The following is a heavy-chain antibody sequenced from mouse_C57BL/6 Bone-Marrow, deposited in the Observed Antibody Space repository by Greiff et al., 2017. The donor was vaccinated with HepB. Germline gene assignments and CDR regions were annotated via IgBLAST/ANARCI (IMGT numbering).Heavy chain of an antibody. CDR3: ARGCYGSSYGAMDY. J-gene: IGHJ4*01. V-gene: IGHV1-19*01. CDR2: INPYNGGT. D-gene: IGHD1-1*01. CDR1: GYTFTDYY. Sequence: VQLKESGPVLVKPGASVKMSCKASGYTFTDYYMNWVKQSHGKSLEWIGVINPYNGGTSYNQKFKGKAKLTVDTSSSTAYMELNSLTSEDSAVYYCARGCYGSSYGAMDYWGQGTTVTVSS.